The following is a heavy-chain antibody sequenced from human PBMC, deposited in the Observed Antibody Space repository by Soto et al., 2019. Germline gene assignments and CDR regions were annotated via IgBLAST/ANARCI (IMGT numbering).Heavy chain of an antibody. Sequence: SETLSLTCTVSGGSISSSSYYWGWIRQPPGKGLEWIGSIYYSGSTYYNPSLKSRVTISVDTSKNQFSLKLSPVTAADTAVYYCARHIPTMIRLGELSLLGAFDIWGQGTMVTVSS. D-gene: IGHD3-16*02. V-gene: IGHV4-39*01. CDR3: ARHIPTMIRLGELSLLGAFDI. CDR2: IYYSGST. CDR1: GGSISSSSYY. J-gene: IGHJ3*02.